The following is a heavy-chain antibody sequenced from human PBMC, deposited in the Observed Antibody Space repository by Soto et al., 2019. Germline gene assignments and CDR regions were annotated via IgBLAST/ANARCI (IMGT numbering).Heavy chain of an antibody. CDR3: ATVKFVAGTGDYYYYYGMDV. V-gene: IGHV3-21*01. CDR2: ISSSSSYI. CDR1: GFTFSSYS. Sequence: GGSLRLSCXASGFTFSSYSMNWVRQAPGKGLEWVSSISSSSSYIYYADSVKGRFTISRDNAKNSLYLQMNSLRAEDTAVYYCATVKFVAGTGDYYYYYGMDVWGQGTTVTVSS. J-gene: IGHJ6*02. D-gene: IGHD6-19*01.